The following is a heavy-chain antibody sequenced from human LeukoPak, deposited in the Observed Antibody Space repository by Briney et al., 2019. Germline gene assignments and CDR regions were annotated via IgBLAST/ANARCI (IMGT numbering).Heavy chain of an antibody. V-gene: IGHV3-30*02. CDR1: GFTFSSYG. Sequence: GGSLRLSCAASGFTFSSYGMHWVRQAPGKGLEWVTFIQYDGSNKYYADSVKGRFTISRDNSKNTLYLQMNSLRVEDTAVYYCAREGIAVAAFWGQRTLVT. CDR2: IQYDGSNK. D-gene: IGHD6-19*01. CDR3: AREGIAVAAF. J-gene: IGHJ4*02.